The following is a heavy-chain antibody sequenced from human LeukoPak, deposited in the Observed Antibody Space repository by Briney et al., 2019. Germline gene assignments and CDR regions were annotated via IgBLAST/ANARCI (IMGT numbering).Heavy chain of an antibody. D-gene: IGHD3-10*01. J-gene: IGHJ6*03. CDR2: ITSDGSST. CDR1: GFTFSSTW. Sequence: GGSLRLSCAASGFTFSSTWMHWVRQPPGKGLVWVARITSDGSSTTYAESVKGRFTISRDNAKNTLYLQMNSLRAEDTAVYYCARDLNYYGSGSYYPYYYYYMDVWGKGTTVTISS. CDR3: ARDLNYYGSGSYYPYYYYYMDV. V-gene: IGHV3-74*03.